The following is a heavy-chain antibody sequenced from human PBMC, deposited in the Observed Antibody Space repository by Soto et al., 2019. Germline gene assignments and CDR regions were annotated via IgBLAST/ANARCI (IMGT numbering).Heavy chain of an antibody. D-gene: IGHD3-10*01. Sequence: ASVKVSCKASGYTFTDYSLQWVRQAPGQRLEWMGWINPASGKTKYSQKFQGRVTITRDTSASTAYMELSSLTSEDTALSYCARDLWLGESFRYYFDYWAQGTLVTVSS. CDR1: GYTFTDYS. CDR2: INPASGKT. V-gene: IGHV1-3*01. CDR3: ARDLWLGESFRYYFDY. J-gene: IGHJ4*01.